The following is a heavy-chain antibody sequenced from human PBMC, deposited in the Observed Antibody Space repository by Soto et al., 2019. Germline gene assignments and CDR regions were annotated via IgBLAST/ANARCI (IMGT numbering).Heavy chain of an antibody. CDR1: GGSISSYY. V-gene: IGHV4-59*01. D-gene: IGHD3-3*01. Sequence: LETLSLTCTVSGGSISSYYWSWIRQPPGKGLEWIGYIYYSGSTNYNPSLKSRVTISVDTSKNQFSLKLSSVTAADTAVYYCARGLRFLEWSFDAFDIWGQGTMVTVSS. J-gene: IGHJ3*02. CDR3: ARGLRFLEWSFDAFDI. CDR2: IYYSGST.